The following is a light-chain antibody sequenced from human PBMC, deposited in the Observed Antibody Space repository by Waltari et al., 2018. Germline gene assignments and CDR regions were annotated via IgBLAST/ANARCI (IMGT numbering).Light chain of an antibody. CDR3: SSYTSSSTWV. Sequence: QSALTQPASVSGSPGQSLPIPCTGTSSDVGGYNYVSWYQQHPGKAPKLMSYDVSKRPSGVSNRFSASKSGNTASLTISGLQAEDEADYYCSSYTSSSTWVFGGGTKLTVL. CDR1: SSDVGGYNY. CDR2: DVS. V-gene: IGLV2-14*01. J-gene: IGLJ3*02.